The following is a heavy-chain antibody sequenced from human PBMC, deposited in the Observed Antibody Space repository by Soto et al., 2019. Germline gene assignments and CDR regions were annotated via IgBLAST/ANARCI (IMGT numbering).Heavy chain of an antibody. CDR1: GFTFSTYW. Sequence: EVQLVESGGGLVQPGGSLRLSCAASGFTFSTYWMTWVRQAPGKGLEWVGNINQDGSQKKYVDSVKGRFTISRDNAKNSLFLQMNGLRAEDTAVYYCARPLLHVEGDTFDLWGQGTMVTVSS. V-gene: IGHV3-7*01. J-gene: IGHJ3*01. CDR2: INQDGSQK. D-gene: IGHD4-4*01. CDR3: ARPLLHVEGDTFDL.